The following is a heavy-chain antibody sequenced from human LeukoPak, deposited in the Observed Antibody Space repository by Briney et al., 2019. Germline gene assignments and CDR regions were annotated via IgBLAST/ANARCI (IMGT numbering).Heavy chain of an antibody. CDR1: GGSISSYY. CDR2: IYTSGST. D-gene: IGHD3-3*01. CDR3: AREGLRDFGVVITYYYYYYMDV. J-gene: IGHJ6*03. V-gene: IGHV4-4*07. Sequence: SETLSLTCTVSGGSISSYYWSWIRQPAGKGLEWIGRIYTSGSTNYNPSLKSRVTMSVDTSKNQFSLKLSSVTAADTAVYYCAREGLRDFGVVITYYYYYYMDVWGKGTTVTVSS.